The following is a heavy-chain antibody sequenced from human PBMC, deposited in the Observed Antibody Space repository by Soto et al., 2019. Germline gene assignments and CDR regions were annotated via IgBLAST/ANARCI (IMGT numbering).Heavy chain of an antibody. CDR2: IKSKTDGGTT. CDR1: GFTFSNAW. J-gene: IGHJ6*02. CDR3: TTSTPYYYYGMDV. V-gene: IGHV3-15*01. Sequence: EVQLVESGGGLVKPGGSLRLSCAASGFTFSNAWMSWVRQAPGKGLEWVGRIKSKTDGGTTDYAAPVKGRFTISRDDSKNTLYLQMNSLKTEDTAVYYCTTSTPYYYYGMDVWGQGTTVTVS.